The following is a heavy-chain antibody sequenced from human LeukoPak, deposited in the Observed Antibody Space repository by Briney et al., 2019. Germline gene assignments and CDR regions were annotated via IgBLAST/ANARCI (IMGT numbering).Heavy chain of an antibody. CDR2: IYYSGST. V-gene: IGHV4-39*01. Sequence: PSETLSLTCTVSGGSISSANSYWGWIRQPPGKGLEWIGSIYYSGSTYYNPSLKSRVTISVDTSKNQFSLKLSSVTAADTAVYYCAGPRYCSGGSCYWAFDIWGQGTMVTVSS. CDR1: GGSISSANSY. D-gene: IGHD2-15*01. CDR3: AGPRYCSGGSCYWAFDI. J-gene: IGHJ3*02.